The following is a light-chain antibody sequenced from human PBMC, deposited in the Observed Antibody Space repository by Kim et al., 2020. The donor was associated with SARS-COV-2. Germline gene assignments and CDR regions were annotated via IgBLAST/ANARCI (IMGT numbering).Light chain of an antibody. CDR1: QSVRGTY. V-gene: IGKV3-20*01. CDR2: GAS. CDR3: QQYDSSSRWT. Sequence: PGERATLSGRASQSVRGTYVAWYQQKPGQAPRLHIYGASSRATGIPDRFSGSGSGTDFTLTINRLEPEDFAVYYCQQYDSSSRWTFGQGTKVDIK. J-gene: IGKJ1*01.